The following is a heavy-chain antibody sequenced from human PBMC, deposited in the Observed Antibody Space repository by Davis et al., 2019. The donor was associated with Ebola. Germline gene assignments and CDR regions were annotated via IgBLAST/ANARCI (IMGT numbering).Heavy chain of an antibody. CDR1: GFIVRSNY. D-gene: IGHD3-3*01. Sequence: GESLKISCAASGFIVRSNYMSWVRQAPGKGLEWVSVIYSGGSTDYADSVKGRFTISRHNSKNTLYLQMNSLRVEDTAVYYCAREGYLEHYGMDVWGQGITVTVSS. J-gene: IGHJ6*02. CDR2: IYSGGST. CDR3: AREGYLEHYGMDV. V-gene: IGHV3-53*04.